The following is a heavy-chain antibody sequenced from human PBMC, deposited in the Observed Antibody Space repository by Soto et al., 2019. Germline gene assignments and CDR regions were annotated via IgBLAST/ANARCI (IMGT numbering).Heavy chain of an antibody. J-gene: IGHJ6*02. CDR1: GFTFSNHA. CDR3: VGDGQQLAPCALDV. CDR2: IWYDGSNK. D-gene: IGHD6-13*01. Sequence: QVQLVESGGGVVQPGTSLRLSCTTSGFTFSNHAMHWVRQAPGKGLEWVAQIWYDGSNKYYADSVKGRFTISRDNSKNVGYVQTDSLRVEDTGVDYCVGDGQQLAPCALDVRGQGTPGTVFS. V-gene: IGHV3-33*01.